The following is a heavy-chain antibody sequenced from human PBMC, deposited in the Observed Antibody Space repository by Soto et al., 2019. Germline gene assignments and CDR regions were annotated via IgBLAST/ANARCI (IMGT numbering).Heavy chain of an antibody. CDR3: ARGLDIVVVPAALDAFDI. CDR1: GYTFTGYY. V-gene: IGHV1-2*04. D-gene: IGHD2-2*03. Sequence: ASVKVSFKASGYTFTGYYMHWVRQAPGQGLEWMGWINPNSGGTNYAQKFQGWVTMTRDTSISTAYMELSRLRSDDTAVYYCARGLDIVVVPAALDAFDIWGQGTMVTVSS. CDR2: INPNSGGT. J-gene: IGHJ3*02.